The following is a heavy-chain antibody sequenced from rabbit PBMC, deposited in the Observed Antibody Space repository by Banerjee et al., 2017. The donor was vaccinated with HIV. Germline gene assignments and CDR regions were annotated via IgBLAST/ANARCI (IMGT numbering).Heavy chain of an antibody. CDR3: ARDLGTDSRGFDL. CDR1: GFDFSSSYW. V-gene: IGHV1S45*01. CDR2: IYSGDGSA. Sequence: QEQLEESGGDLVKPEGSLTLTCSASGFDFSSSYWICWVRQAPGKGLEWIACIYSGDGSAYYASWAKGRFTISKTSSTTVTLQMTSLTAADTATYFCARDLGTDSRGFDLWGQGTLVTVS. D-gene: IGHD4-2*01. J-gene: IGHJ3*01.